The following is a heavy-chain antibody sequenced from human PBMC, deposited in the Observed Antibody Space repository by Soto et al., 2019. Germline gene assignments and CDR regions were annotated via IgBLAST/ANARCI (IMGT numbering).Heavy chain of an antibody. D-gene: IGHD6-19*01. CDR1: GGSISSSSYY. V-gene: IGHV4-39*01. Sequence: SETLSLTCTVSGGSISSSSYYWGWIRQPPGKGLEWIGSIYYSGNTYYNPSLKSRVTISVDTSKNQFSLRLTSVTAADTALYYCARRYGWLYFDYWGQGSLVTVSS. CDR2: IYYSGNT. J-gene: IGHJ4*02. CDR3: ARRYGWLYFDY.